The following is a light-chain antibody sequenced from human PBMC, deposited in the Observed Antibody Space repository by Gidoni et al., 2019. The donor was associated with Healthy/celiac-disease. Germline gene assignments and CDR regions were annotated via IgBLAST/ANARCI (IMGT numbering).Light chain of an antibody. CDR1: QSISSY. CDR3: QQSYSTPWT. J-gene: IGKJ1*01. V-gene: IGKV1-39*01. Sequence: QMTSSPSSLSASVGDRVTSTCRASQSISSYLNWYQQKPGKAPKLLIYAASSLQSGVPSRFSGSGSGTDFTLTISSLQPEDFATYYCQQSYSTPWTFGQGTKVEIK. CDR2: AAS.